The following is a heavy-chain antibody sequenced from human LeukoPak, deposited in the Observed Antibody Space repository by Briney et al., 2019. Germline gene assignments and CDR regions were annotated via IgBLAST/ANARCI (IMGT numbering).Heavy chain of an antibody. D-gene: IGHD3-10*01. CDR1: GYTLTELS. Sequence: ASVKVSCKVSGYTLTELSMHWVRQAPGKGLEWMGGFDPEDGETIYAQKFQGRVTMTEDTSTDTAYMELSSLRSEDTAVYYCATVTYGSGSYYREETFDYWGQGTLVTVSS. CDR2: FDPEDGET. V-gene: IGHV1-24*01. CDR3: ATVTYGSGSYYREETFDY. J-gene: IGHJ4*02.